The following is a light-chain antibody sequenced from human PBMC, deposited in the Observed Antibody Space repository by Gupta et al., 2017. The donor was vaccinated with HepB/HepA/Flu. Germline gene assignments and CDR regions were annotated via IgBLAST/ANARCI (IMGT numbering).Light chain of an antibody. Sequence: DIQMTQSPSSLSASVGDRVTNTCRASQSISSYLNWYQQKPGKAPKLLIYAASSLQSGVPSRFSGSGSGTDFTLTISSLQPEDFATYYCQQSYSTPQAFGGGTKVEIK. V-gene: IGKV1-39*01. J-gene: IGKJ4*01. CDR3: QQSYSTPQA. CDR1: QSISSY. CDR2: AAS.